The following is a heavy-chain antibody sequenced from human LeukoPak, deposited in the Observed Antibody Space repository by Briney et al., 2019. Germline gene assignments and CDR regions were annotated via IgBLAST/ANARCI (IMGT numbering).Heavy chain of an antibody. J-gene: IGHJ4*02. CDR2: INPNSGGT. Sequence: ASVKVSCKASGYTFTSYDINWVRQATGQGLEWMGWINPNSGGTNYAQKFQGRVTMTRDTSISTAYMELSRLRSDDTAVYYCARDRRIAAVSVWGYWGQGTLVTVSS. D-gene: IGHD6-13*01. V-gene: IGHV1-2*02. CDR3: ARDRRIAAVSVWGY. CDR1: GYTFTSYD.